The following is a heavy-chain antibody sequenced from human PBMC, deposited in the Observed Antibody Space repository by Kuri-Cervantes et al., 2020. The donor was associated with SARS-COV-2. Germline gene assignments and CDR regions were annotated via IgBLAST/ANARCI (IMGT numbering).Heavy chain of an antibody. CDR1: GGSISSHY. CDR2: IYYSGST. D-gene: IGHD3-22*01. J-gene: IGHJ3*02. Sequence: GSLRLSCTVSGGSISSHYWSWIRQPPGKGLEWIGYIYYSGSTYYNPSLKSRVTISVDTSKNQFSLKLSSVTAADTAVYYCAKVHAGYYYDSSGYNSNAFDIWGQGTMVTVSS. CDR3: AKVHAGYYYDSSGYNSNAFDI. V-gene: IGHV4-59*08.